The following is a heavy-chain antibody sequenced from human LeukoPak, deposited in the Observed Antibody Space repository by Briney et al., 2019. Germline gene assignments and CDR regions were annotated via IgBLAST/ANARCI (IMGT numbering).Heavy chain of an antibody. CDR2: IYISGST. CDR3: AREGYSSAWYSDAFDI. D-gene: IGHD6-19*01. Sequence: SETLSLTGTVSSGSISDYYWSWIRQPAGNGLEWIGRIYISGSTNYNPSLKSRVTMSVDTSKNQFSLKLSSVTAADTAVYYCAREGYSSAWYSDAFDIWGQGTMVTVSS. CDR1: SGSISDYY. V-gene: IGHV4-4*07. J-gene: IGHJ3*02.